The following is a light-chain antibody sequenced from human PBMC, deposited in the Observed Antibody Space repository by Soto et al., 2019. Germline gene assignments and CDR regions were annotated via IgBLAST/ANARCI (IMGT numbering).Light chain of an antibody. V-gene: IGLV8-61*01. CDR3: ALYMGRGIWV. CDR1: SGPVSTSYH. J-gene: IGLJ3*02. CDR2: STK. Sequence: QAVVTQEPSLSVSPGGTVTLTCGLSSGPVSTSYHPTWCQQTPGQPPRTLIYSTKTLSSGVPDRFSGSILGNKAALTITGAQADDESDYYCALYMGRGIWVFGGGTKLTV.